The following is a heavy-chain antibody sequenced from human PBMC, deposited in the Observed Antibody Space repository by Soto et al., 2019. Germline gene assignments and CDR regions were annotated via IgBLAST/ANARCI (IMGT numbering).Heavy chain of an antibody. CDR3: ARRYGSAIDY. Sequence: LCGGTISSWYWSWLRQPPGKGLEWIGNIYYSGSTNCNPSLKSRVTISVDTSKNQFSLKLSSVTAADTAVYYCARRYGSAIDYWGQGTLVTVSS. V-gene: IGHV4-59*08. CDR1: GGTISSWY. J-gene: IGHJ4*02. D-gene: IGHD1-26*01. CDR2: IYYSGST.